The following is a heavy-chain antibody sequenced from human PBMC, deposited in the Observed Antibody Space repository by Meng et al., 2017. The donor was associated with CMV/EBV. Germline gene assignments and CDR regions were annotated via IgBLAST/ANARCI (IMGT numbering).Heavy chain of an antibody. Sequence: GESLKISCAASGFTFSSYSMNWARQTPGKGLEWVSSISSSSSYIYYADSVKGRFTISRDNAKNSLYLQMNSLRAEDTAVYYCARVTSYCSSTSCLDYWGQGTLVTVSS. D-gene: IGHD2-2*01. CDR2: ISSSSSYI. J-gene: IGHJ4*02. CDR3: ARVTSYCSSTSCLDY. V-gene: IGHV3-21*01. CDR1: GFTFSSYS.